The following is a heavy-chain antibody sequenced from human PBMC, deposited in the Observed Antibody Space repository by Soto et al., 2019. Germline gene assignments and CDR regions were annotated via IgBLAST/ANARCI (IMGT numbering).Heavy chain of an antibody. CDR2: IYYSGST. V-gene: IGHV4-30-4*01. D-gene: IGHD3-22*01. J-gene: IGHJ4*02. Sequence: SETLSLTCTVSGGSISSGDYYRSWIRQPPGKGLEWIGYIYYSGSTYYNPSLKSRVTISVDTSKNQFSLKLSSVTAADTAVYYCAREPKYYYDSSGFDYWGQGTLVTVSS. CDR1: GGSISSGDYY. CDR3: AREPKYYYDSSGFDY.